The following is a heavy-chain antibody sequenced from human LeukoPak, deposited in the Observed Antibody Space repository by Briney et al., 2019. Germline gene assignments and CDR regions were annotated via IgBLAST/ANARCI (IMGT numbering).Heavy chain of an antibody. D-gene: IGHD1-26*01. J-gene: IGHJ4*02. V-gene: IGHV4-39*01. CDR2: IYCSGST. CDR1: GGSISSSSYY. Sequence: SETLSLTCTVSGGSISSSSYYWGWIRQPPGKGLEWIGSIYCSGSTYYNPSLKSRVTISVDTSKNQFSLKLSSVTAADTAVYYCARRRLGIVGATSLGYWGQGTLVTVSS. CDR3: ARRRLGIVGATSLGY.